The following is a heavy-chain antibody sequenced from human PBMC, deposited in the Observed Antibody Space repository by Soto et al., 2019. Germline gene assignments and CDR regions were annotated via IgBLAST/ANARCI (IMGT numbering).Heavy chain of an antibody. CDR3: AKKVNSGSGSQYFDY. Sequence: QVQLVESGGGVVQPGRSLRLSCAASGFTFSNYAMHWVRQAPGKGLEWVAVISYDGGNKYYADSVKGRLTISRDNSKNTLFLQMNSLRAEDTAIYYCAKKVNSGSGSQYFDYFGQGTLVTVSS. D-gene: IGHD3-10*01. V-gene: IGHV3-30-3*02. CDR2: ISYDGGNK. CDR1: GFTFSNYA. J-gene: IGHJ4*02.